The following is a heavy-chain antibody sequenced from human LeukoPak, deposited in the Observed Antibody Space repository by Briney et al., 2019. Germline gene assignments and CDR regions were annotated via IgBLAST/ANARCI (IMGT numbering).Heavy chain of an antibody. J-gene: IGHJ4*02. CDR2: IIPIFGTA. Sequence: SVKVSCKASGGTFSSYAISWVRQAPGQGLEWMGGIIPIFGTANYAQRFQGRVTITADESTSTAYMELSSLRSEDTAVYYCAGRTWIQRYEALGGFDYWGQGTLVTVSS. D-gene: IGHD5-18*01. V-gene: IGHV1-69*13. CDR1: GGTFSSYA. CDR3: AGRTWIQRYEALGGFDY.